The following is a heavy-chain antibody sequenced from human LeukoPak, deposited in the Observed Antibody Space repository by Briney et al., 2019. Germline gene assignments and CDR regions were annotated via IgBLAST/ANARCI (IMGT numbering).Heavy chain of an antibody. J-gene: IGHJ4*02. D-gene: IGHD5-12*01. Sequence: SETLSLTCTVSGDSISGYYWSCIRQSPGKGLEWMGNIYDGGSTNYNPSLMSRVTISVDTSKNQLSLSLKSVTAADTALYYCARRIVDSGYDCLDYWGQGTPVTVSS. CDR3: ARRIVDSGYDCLDY. V-gene: IGHV4-59*01. CDR2: IYDGGST. CDR1: GDSISGYY.